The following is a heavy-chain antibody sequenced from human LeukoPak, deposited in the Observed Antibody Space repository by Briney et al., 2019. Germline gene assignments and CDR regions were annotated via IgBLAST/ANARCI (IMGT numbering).Heavy chain of an antibody. CDR1: GFTFSSFG. J-gene: IGHJ3*01. Sequence: GGSLRLSCAASGFTFSSFGMHWVRQAPGKGLEWVAVISSDGSNTYHADSVKGRFTISRDNSKNMLYVQVNNLRAEDTAVYYCARAPSTALGAFDVWGQGTMVTVSS. V-gene: IGHV3-30*03. D-gene: IGHD1-1*01. CDR2: ISSDGSNT. CDR3: ARAPSTALGAFDV.